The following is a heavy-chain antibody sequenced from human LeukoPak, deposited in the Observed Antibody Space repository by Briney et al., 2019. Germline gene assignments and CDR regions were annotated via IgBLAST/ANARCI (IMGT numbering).Heavy chain of an antibody. CDR3: AKSPIAAGRYFDY. D-gene: IGHD6-13*01. CDR2: VSSSGDYI. J-gene: IGHJ4*02. Sequence: GGSLRLSCAASGFSFSSYRMNWVRQAPGKGLEWVSSVSSSGDYIHYADSVKGRFTISRDNAKNSLYLQMNSLRAEDTAVYYCAKSPIAAGRYFDYWGQGTLVTVSS. V-gene: IGHV3-21*01. CDR1: GFSFSSYR.